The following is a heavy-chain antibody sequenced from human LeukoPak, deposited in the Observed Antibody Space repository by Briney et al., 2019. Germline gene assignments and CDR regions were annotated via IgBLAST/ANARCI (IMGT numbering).Heavy chain of an antibody. CDR1: GFTFSSYW. CDR2: IKQDGSEK. CDR3: ARERYSSGWYIIDP. J-gene: IGHJ5*02. V-gene: IGHV3-7*03. Sequence: GGSLRLSCAASGFTFSSYWMSWVRQAPGKGLEGVANIKQDGSEKYYVDSAKGRFTISRDNAKNSLYLQMNSLRAEDTAVYCCARERYSSGWYIIDPWGQGTLVTVSS. D-gene: IGHD6-19*01.